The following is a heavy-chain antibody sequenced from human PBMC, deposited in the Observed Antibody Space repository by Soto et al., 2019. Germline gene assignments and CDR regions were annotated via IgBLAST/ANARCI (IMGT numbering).Heavy chain of an antibody. CDR1: GYTFTSYG. Sequence: QVQLVQSGAEVKKPGASVKVSCKASGYTFTSYGLSWVRQAPGQGLVWMGRISAYNYNTNYAQKLQGRVTMTTDTSTSTAYMELRSLRSDDTAVYFCTRVVGALGHWFDPWGQGPLVTVSS. D-gene: IGHD1-26*01. CDR3: TRVVGALGHWFDP. J-gene: IGHJ5*02. CDR2: ISAYNYNT. V-gene: IGHV1-18*01.